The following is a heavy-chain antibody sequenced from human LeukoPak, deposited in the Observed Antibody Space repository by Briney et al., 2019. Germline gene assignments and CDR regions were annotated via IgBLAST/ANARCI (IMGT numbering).Heavy chain of an antibody. V-gene: IGHV3-23*01. D-gene: IGHD5-18*01. CDR3: AKDPDLGYSYGYPFLCDY. Sequence: PGGSLRLYCAAPGFTFSSYAMSWVRQAPGKGLEWVSAISGSGGSTYYADSVKGRFTISRDNSKNTLYLQMNSLRAEDTAVYYCAKDPDLGYSYGYPFLCDYWGQGTLVTVSS. CDR1: GFTFSSYA. CDR2: ISGSGGST. J-gene: IGHJ4*02.